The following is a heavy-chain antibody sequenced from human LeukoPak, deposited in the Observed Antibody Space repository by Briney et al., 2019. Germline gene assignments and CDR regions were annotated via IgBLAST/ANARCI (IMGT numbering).Heavy chain of an antibody. CDR1: GGSIGSNEYY. CDR3: ARDGTTVSPAV. J-gene: IGHJ6*04. V-gene: IGHV4-39*07. CDR2: MYYSGST. Sequence: SETLSLTCNVSGGSIGSNEYYWGWIRQPPGKGLEWIANMYYSGSTSYNPSLRSRVTISVDTSKNQLSLNLSSVTAADTAVYYCARDGTTVSPAVWGKGTTVTVSS. D-gene: IGHD4-17*01.